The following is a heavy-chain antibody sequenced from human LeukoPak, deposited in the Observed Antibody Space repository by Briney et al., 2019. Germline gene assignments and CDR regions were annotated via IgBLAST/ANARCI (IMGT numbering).Heavy chain of an antibody. Sequence: GASVKVSCKASGYTFNNYHIHWVRQAPGQGLEWMGVLDPSGGSASSVQKFQGRVTMTWDASTTTVYMELSSLRSEDTAVYYCARGTSEYAAHDSWGQGTLVTVSS. D-gene: IGHD1-26*01. CDR2: LDPSGGSA. CDR3: ARGTSEYAAHDS. CDR1: GYTFNNYH. V-gene: IGHV1-46*02. J-gene: IGHJ4*02.